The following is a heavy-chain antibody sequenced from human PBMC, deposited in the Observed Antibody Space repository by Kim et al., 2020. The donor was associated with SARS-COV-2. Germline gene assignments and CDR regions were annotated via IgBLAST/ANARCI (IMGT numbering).Heavy chain of an antibody. J-gene: IGHJ5*02. CDR3: ARHWVYSGYDSNWFDP. Sequence: SETLSLTCTVSGGSISSSSYYWGWIRQPPGKGLEWIGSIYYSGRTYYNPSLKSRVTISVDTSKNQFSLKLSSVTAADTAVYYCARHWVYSGYDSNWFDPWGQGTLVTVSS. D-gene: IGHD5-12*01. CDR1: GGSISSSSYY. CDR2: IYYSGRT. V-gene: IGHV4-39*01.